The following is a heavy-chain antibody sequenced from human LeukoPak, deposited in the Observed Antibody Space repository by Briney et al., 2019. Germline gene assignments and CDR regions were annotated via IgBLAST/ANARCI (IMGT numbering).Heavy chain of an antibody. D-gene: IGHD3-16*02. CDR1: GDSITSGSYY. V-gene: IGHV4-61*02. CDR2: IFISGGT. Sequence: SETLSLTCTVSGDSITSGSYYWSWIRQPAGKGLEWIGRIFISGGTNYNPSLRSRVTMSLDTSKNQFSLKLSSVTAADTAVYYCARGGYDYVWGSYRPPHYYMDVWGKGTTVTVSS. J-gene: IGHJ6*03. CDR3: ARGGYDYVWGSYRPPHYYMDV.